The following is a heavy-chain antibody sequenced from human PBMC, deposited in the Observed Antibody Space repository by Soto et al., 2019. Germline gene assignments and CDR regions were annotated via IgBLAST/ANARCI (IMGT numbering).Heavy chain of an antibody. Sequence: QVQLVQSGAEVKKPGASVKVSCKASGYTFTSYAMHWVRQAPGQRLEWMGWINAGNGNTKYSQKFQGRVTITRDTSASTAYMELSRLRSGDTAVYYCARVSGRAVAEVWGQGTLVTVSS. CDR2: INAGNGNT. CDR3: ARVSGRAVAEV. CDR1: GYTFTSYA. J-gene: IGHJ4*02. D-gene: IGHD6-19*01. V-gene: IGHV1-3*01.